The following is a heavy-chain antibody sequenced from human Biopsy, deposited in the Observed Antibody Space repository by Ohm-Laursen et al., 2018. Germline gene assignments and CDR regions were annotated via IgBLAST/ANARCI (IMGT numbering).Heavy chain of an antibody. V-gene: IGHV1-24*01. D-gene: IGHD1-1*01. CDR3: AADINVWNVNY. Sequence: SVKVSCKVSGYTLTALSMHWVRQAPGRGLEWMGGFAPENGKTIYAQKFQGRITMTEDTSTDTAYMELSSLRSEDTAVYYCAADINVWNVNYWGQGTLVIVSS. J-gene: IGHJ4*02. CDR2: FAPENGKT. CDR1: GYTLTALS.